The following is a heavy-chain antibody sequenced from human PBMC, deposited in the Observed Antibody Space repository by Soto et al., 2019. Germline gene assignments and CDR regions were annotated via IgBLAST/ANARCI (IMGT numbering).Heavy chain of an antibody. CDR1: GGSITIDSYF. D-gene: IGHD3-9*01. CDR3: VRFWPPPDYNILTIYTDAFDH. Sequence: QLQLQESGPGLVKPSETLSLTCSVSGGSITIDSYFWGWIRQSPEKGLEWIASISYSGNTYYNPTLKSRVSISVDTSKSHFSLRLSSVTAADAAVYSCVRFWPPPDYNILTIYTDAFDHRGQGTLVTVSS. CDR2: ISYSGNT. V-gene: IGHV4-39*01. J-gene: IGHJ4*02.